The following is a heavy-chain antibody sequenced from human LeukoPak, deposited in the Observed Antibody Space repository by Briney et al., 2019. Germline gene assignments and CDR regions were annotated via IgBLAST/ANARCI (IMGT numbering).Heavy chain of an antibody. Sequence: SETLSLTCTVSGGSISSYYWSWIRQPAGKGLEWIGRIYTSGSTNYNPSLKSRVTMSVDTYKNQFSLKLSSVTAADTAVYYCARAYCSSTSCRNGYYYMDVWGKGTTVTVSS. CDR3: ARAYCSSTSCRNGYYYMDV. D-gene: IGHD2-2*01. CDR2: IYTSGST. J-gene: IGHJ6*03. V-gene: IGHV4-4*07. CDR1: GGSISSYY.